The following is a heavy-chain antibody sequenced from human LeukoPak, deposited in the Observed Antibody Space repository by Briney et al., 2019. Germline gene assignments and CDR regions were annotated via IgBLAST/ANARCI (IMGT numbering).Heavy chain of an antibody. V-gene: IGHV3-7*03. CDR1: GFSFSSYW. CDR3: ARVSDISVAAYFDY. D-gene: IGHD6-19*01. Sequence: TGGSLRLSCAAAGFSFSSYWMNCVSQAPGKGLEWVANIKQDGSEKYYVDSVKGRFTISRDNAKNSLYLQMNSLRAEDTALYYCARVSDISVAAYFDYWGQGTLVTVSS. J-gene: IGHJ4*02. CDR2: IKQDGSEK.